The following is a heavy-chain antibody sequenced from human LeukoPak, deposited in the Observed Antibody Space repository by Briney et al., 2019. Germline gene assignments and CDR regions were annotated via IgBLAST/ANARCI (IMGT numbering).Heavy chain of an antibody. CDR2: ISSSGSTI. CDR1: GFTFSSYE. J-gene: IGHJ6*02. D-gene: IGHD3-9*01. CDR3: ARDFNDILTGYYLGEAYYGMDV. V-gene: IGHV3-48*03. Sequence: GGSLRLTCAASGFTFSSYEMNWVRQAPGKGLEWVSYISSSGSTIYYADSVKGRFTISRDNAKNSLYLQMNSLRAEDTAVYYCARDFNDILTGYYLGEAYYGMDVWGQGTTVTVSS.